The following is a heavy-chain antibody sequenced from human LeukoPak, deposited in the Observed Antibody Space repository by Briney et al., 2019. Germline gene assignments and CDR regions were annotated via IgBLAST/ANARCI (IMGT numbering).Heavy chain of an antibody. CDR3: ARSTSMAAAGTGPADY. CDR2: MNPNSGNT. Sequence: ASVKVSCKASGYTFTSYDINWVRQATGQGLEWMGWMNPNSGNTGYAQKFQGRVTMTRNTSISTAYMELSSLRSEDTAVYYCARSTSMAAAGTGPADYWGQGTLVTVSS. D-gene: IGHD6-13*01. CDR1: GYTFTSYD. V-gene: IGHV1-8*01. J-gene: IGHJ4*02.